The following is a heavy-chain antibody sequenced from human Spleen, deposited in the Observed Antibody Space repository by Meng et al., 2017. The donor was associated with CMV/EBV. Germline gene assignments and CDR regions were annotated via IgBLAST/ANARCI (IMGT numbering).Heavy chain of an antibody. V-gene: IGHV3-74*01. Sequence: GESLKISCAASGFYFSNYWMHWVRQVPGKGLVWVSRINGDGSSPSYADSVKGRFTISRDNAKNTLYLQMNSLRAEDTAVYYCARADFWSGYYIEYWGQGTLVTVSS. J-gene: IGHJ4*02. D-gene: IGHD3-3*01. CDR1: GFYFSNYW. CDR3: ARADFWSGYYIEY. CDR2: INGDGSSP.